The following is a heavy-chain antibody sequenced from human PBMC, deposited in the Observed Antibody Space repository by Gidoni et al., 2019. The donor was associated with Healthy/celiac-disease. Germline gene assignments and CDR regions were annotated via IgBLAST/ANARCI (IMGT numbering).Heavy chain of an antibody. D-gene: IGHD3-3*01. V-gene: IGHV3-23*01. Sequence: EVQQLESEGGLVQPGGSLRLSWAASGFHFSSYAMSWVRQAPGKGLEWVSALSGSGGSTYYSDSVKGRFTISRDNSKNTLYLQMNSLRAEDTAVYYCAKVGSCYYFSDWFDPWGQGTLVTVSS. CDR1: GFHFSSYA. CDR2: LSGSGGST. CDR3: AKVGSCYYFSDWFDP. J-gene: IGHJ5*02.